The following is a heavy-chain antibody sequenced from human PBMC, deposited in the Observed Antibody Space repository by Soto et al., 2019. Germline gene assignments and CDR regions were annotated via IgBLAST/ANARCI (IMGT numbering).Heavy chain of an antibody. D-gene: IGHD5-18*01. J-gene: IGHJ4*02. CDR1: VGSFSCYY. CDR2: INHSGST. CDR3: ALTWIQLSYFDY. Sequence: LSLTCAVYVGSFSCYYWSWIRQPPWKGLEWIGEINHSGSTNYNPSLKSRVTISVDTSKNQFSLKLSSVTAADTAVYYCALTWIQLSYFDYWGQGTLVTVSS. V-gene: IGHV4-34*01.